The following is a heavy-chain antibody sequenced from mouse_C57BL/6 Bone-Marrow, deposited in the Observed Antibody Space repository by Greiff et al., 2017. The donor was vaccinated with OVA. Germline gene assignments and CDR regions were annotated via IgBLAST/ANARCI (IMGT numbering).Heavy chain of an antibody. V-gene: IGHV5-9-1*02. D-gene: IGHD4-1*01. J-gene: IGHJ4*01. CDR3: TREGRANWDVDY. Sequence: EVKLVESGEGLVKPGGSLKLSCAASGFTFSSYAMSWVRQTPEKRLEWVAYISSGGDYIYYADTVKGRFTISRDNARNTLYLQMSSLKSEDTAMYYCTREGRANWDVDYWGQGTSVTVSS. CDR1: GFTFSSYA. CDR2: ISSGGDYI.